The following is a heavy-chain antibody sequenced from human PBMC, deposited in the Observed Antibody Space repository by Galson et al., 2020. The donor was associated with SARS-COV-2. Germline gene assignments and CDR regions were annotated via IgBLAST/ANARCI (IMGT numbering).Heavy chain of an antibody. CDR2: ISSSSSTI. CDR3: ARENAEQQRVPLPIGDAFDI. D-gene: IGHD6-13*01. CDR1: GFTFSSYS. Sequence: GESLKISCAASGFTFSSYSMNWVRQAPGKGLEWVSYISSSSSTIYYADSVKGRFTISRDNAKNSLYLQMNSLRAEDTAVYYCARENAEQQRVPLPIGDAFDIWGQGTMVTVSS. V-gene: IGHV3-48*04. J-gene: IGHJ3*02.